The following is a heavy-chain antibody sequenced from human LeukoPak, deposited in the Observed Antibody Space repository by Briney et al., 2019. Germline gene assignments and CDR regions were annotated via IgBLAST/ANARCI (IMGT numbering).Heavy chain of an antibody. Sequence: SETLSLTCTVSGGSISSYYWSWIRQPAGKGLEWIGRFYTSGSTKYNPSLKSRVTMSEDTSKNQFSLKLSSVTAADTAVYYCARGAIYAAAGKIAYYFDYWGQGTLVTVSS. CDR3: ARGAIYAAAGKIAYYFDY. J-gene: IGHJ4*02. V-gene: IGHV4-4*07. D-gene: IGHD6-13*01. CDR2: FYTSGST. CDR1: GGSISSYY.